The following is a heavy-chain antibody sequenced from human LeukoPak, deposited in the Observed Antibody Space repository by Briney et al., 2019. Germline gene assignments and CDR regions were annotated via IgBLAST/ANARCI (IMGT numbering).Heavy chain of an antibody. CDR3: ARDRRYFDWLSPDAFDI. CDR2: IYYSGST. J-gene: IGHJ3*02. CDR1: GGSISSSSYY. D-gene: IGHD3-9*01. V-gene: IGHV4-39*07. Sequence: SETLSLTCTVSGGSISSSSYYWGWVRQPPGRGREWIGSIYYSGSTYYNPSLKSRVTISVDKSKNQFSLKLSSVTAADTAVCYCARDRRYFDWLSPDAFDIWGQGTMVTVSS.